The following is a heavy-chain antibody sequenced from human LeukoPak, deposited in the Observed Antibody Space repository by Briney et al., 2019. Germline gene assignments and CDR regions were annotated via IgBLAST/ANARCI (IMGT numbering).Heavy chain of an antibody. Sequence: SGTLSLTCTVSGGSISSYYWSWIRQPPGKGLEWIGYIYYSGSTNYNPSLKSRVTISVDTSKNQFSLKLSSVTAADTAVYYCASRGYWGQGTLVTVSS. V-gene: IGHV4-59*08. J-gene: IGHJ4*02. CDR1: GGSISSYY. CDR3: ASRGY. CDR2: IYYSGST.